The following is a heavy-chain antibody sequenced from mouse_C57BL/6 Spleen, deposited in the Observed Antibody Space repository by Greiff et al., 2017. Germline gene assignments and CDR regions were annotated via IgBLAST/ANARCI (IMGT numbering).Heavy chain of an antibody. CDR1: GFNIKDYY. Sequence: DVQLQPSWAELVRPGASVKLSCTASGFNIKDYYMHWVKQRPEQGLEWIGRIDPEDGDTEYAPKFPGKATMTADTSSNTAYLQLSSLTSEDTAVYYCTSIYYDSYYFDYGGQGTTLTVSS. D-gene: IGHD2-4*01. V-gene: IGHV14-1*01. J-gene: IGHJ2*01. CDR3: TSIYYDSYYFDY. CDR2: IDPEDGDT.